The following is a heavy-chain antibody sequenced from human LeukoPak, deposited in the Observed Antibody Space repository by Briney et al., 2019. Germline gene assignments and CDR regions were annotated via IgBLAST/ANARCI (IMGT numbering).Heavy chain of an antibody. J-gene: IGHJ4*02. V-gene: IGHV3-7*01. CDR1: GFTFSSYW. CDR3: ARFRPSAAIDY. CDR2: IKQDGSEK. Sequence: PGGSLRLSCAASGFTFSSYWMSWVRQAPGKGLEWVANIKQDGSEKYYVDSVKGRFTISRDNAKNSLYLQMNSLRAEDAAVYYCARFRPSAAIDYWGQGTLVTVSS. D-gene: IGHD2-2*01.